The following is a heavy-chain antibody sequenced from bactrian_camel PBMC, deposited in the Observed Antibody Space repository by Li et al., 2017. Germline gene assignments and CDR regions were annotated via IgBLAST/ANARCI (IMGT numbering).Heavy chain of an antibody. D-gene: IGHD6*01. CDR1: GNISSRPC. CDR3: AAGPIRSRLYSGSWLLPHCYEYDY. J-gene: IGHJ4*01. V-gene: IGHV3S6*01. CDR2: FFRDGTVT. Sequence: QVQLVESGGGSVVAGGSLRLSCTSLGNISSRPCMGWLREAPGKQREGVAVFFRDGTVTYHSDSVKGRFTISQDHAKNTLYLQMDNLKPEDSAMYYCAAGPIRSRLYSGSWLLPHCYEYDYWGQGTQVTVS.